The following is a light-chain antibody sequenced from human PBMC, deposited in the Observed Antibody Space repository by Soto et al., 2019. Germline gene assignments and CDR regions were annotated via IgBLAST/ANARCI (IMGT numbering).Light chain of an antibody. CDR1: QSVTNW. CDR2: DAS. Sequence: DIQMTQSPSTLSASVGDRVTITCRASQSVTNWLAWYQQKPGKAPNRLIYDASRLQSGIPSRFSGSGSGTDFTLTISCLQPDDFATYYCQQYTTYTYTFGQGTRLEIK. V-gene: IGKV1-5*01. CDR3: QQYTTYTYT. J-gene: IGKJ5*01.